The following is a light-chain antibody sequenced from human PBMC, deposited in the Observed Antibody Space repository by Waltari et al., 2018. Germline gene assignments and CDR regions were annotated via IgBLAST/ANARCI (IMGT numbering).Light chain of an antibody. J-gene: IGKJ4*01. Sequence: DIQMTQSPSSLSASVGDRVIITCRASQSINNRLSWYRQEPGKAPKPLIYYAFNLETGVPSRFSGSGSGRDYSLTINNLQPEDFATYYCQQYDDFPLTFGGGTKVEIK. CDR3: QQYDDFPLT. CDR1: QSINNR. CDR2: YAF. V-gene: IGKV1-33*01.